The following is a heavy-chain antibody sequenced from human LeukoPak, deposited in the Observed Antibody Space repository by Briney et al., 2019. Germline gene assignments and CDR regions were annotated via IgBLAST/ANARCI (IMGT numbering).Heavy chain of an antibody. CDR2: INHSGST. V-gene: IGHV4-34*01. CDR1: GGSFSGYY. CDR3: AGAGSSSWKPDY. J-gene: IGHJ4*02. D-gene: IGHD6-13*01. Sequence: PSETLSLTCAVYGGSFSGYYWSWIRQPPGKGLEWIGEINHSGSTNYNPSLKSRVTISVDTSKNQFSLKLSSVTAADTAVYYCAGAGSSSWKPDYWGQGTLVTVSS.